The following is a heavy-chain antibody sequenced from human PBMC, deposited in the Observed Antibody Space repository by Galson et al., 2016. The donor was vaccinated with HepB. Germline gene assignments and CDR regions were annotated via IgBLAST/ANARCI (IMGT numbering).Heavy chain of an antibody. CDR2: ISYDGSNK. D-gene: IGHD1-20*01. V-gene: IGHV3-30*18. CDR3: AKGYRFRYNWNAFDY. Sequence: PWVRQAPGKGLEWVAVISYDGSNKYYADSVKGRFTISRDNSKNTLYLQMNRLTAEDTSVYYCAKGYRFRYNWNAFDYWGQGTLVTVSS. J-gene: IGHJ4*02.